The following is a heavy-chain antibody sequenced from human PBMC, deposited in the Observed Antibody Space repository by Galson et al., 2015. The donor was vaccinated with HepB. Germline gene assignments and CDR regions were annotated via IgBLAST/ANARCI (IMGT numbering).Heavy chain of an antibody. Sequence: SLRLSCAASGFTFDDYAMHWVRQAPGKGLEWVSGISWNSGSIGYADSVKGRFTISRDNAKKSLYLQMNSLRAEDTAVYYCAKIVGAHDFDYWGQGTLVTVSS. J-gene: IGHJ4*02. V-gene: IGHV3-9*01. CDR2: ISWNSGSI. CDR1: GFTFDDYA. CDR3: AKIVGAHDFDY. D-gene: IGHD1-26*01.